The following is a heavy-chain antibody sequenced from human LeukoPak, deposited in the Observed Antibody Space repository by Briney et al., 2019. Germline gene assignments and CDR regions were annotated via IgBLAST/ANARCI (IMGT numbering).Heavy chain of an antibody. D-gene: IGHD1-26*01. J-gene: IGHJ6*02. V-gene: IGHV1-18*01. CDR3: ARPSGSSYYYYYYGMDV. Sequence: ASVKVSCKASGYTFTSYGISWVRQAPGQGLEWMGWISAYNGNTNYAQKLQGRVTMTTDTSTSTAYMELRSLRSDDTAVYYCARPSGSSYYYYYYGMDVWGQGTTVTVSS. CDR1: GYTFTSYG. CDR2: ISAYNGNT.